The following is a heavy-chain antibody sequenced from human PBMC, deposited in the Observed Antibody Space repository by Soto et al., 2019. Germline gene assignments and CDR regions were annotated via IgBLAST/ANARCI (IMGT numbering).Heavy chain of an antibody. J-gene: IGHJ6*02. CDR3: ATPEPSRIGNPYYYYGMDV. D-gene: IGHD1-1*01. CDR1: GYTLTELS. V-gene: IGHV1-24*01. Sequence: ASVKVSCKVSGYTLTELSMHWVRQAPGKGLEWMGGFDPEDGETIYAQKFQGRVTMTEDTSTDTAYMELSSLRSEDTAVYYCATPEPSRIGNPYYYYGMDVWGQGTTVTVSS. CDR2: FDPEDGET.